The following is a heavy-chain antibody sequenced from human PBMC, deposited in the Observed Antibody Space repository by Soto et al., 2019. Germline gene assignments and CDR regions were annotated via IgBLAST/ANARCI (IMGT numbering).Heavy chain of an antibody. CDR1: GGTFSSYT. CDR2: IIPILGIA. Sequence: SVKVSCKASGGTFSSYTISWVRQAPGQGLEWMGRIIPILGIANYAQKFQGRVTITADKSTSTAYMELSSPRSEDTAVYYCARDSRGYEDYFDYWGQGTLVTVSS. V-gene: IGHV1-69*04. D-gene: IGHD5-12*01. J-gene: IGHJ4*02. CDR3: ARDSRGYEDYFDY.